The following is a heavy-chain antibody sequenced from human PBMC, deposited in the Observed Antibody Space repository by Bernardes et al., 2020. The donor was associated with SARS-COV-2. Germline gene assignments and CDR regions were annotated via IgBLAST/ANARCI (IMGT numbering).Heavy chain of an antibody. D-gene: IGHD3-16*02. V-gene: IGHV4-59*01. J-gene: IGHJ3*02. CDR1: GGSMSPFY. CDR3: ARGDDYAWGSYRPDLSAFDI. CDR2: TYYSGST. Sequence: SETLSLTCTVSGGSMSPFYWSWIRQPPGKGLEWIGYTYYSGSTNYSPSLKSRVTISVDTSENQFSLRLNSVTAADTAVYYCARGDDYAWGSYRPDLSAFDIWGQGTMVAVSS.